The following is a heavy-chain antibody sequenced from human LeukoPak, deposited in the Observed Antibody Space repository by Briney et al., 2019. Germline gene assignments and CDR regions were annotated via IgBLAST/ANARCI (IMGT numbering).Heavy chain of an antibody. CDR2: ISGSGGST. D-gene: IGHD6-19*01. V-gene: IGHV3-23*01. Sequence: PGGSLRLSCAASGFTFSSYAMSWVRQAPGKGLEWVSAISGSGGSTYYADSVKGRFTISRDNSKNTLYLQMNSLRAEDTAVYYCTSFRPQRLEHSGGWYYFDYWGQGTLVTVSS. CDR3: TSFRPQRLEHSGGWYYFDY. CDR1: GFTFSSYA. J-gene: IGHJ4*02.